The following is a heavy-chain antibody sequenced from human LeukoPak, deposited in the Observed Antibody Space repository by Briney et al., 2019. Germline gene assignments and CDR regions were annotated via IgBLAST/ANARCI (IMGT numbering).Heavy chain of an antibody. CDR2: MYSSGST. CDR3: AREGGPYSSTLRGY. CDR1: GFTVSGNY. V-gene: IGHV3-53*01. Sequence: PGGSLRLSCAVSGFTVSGNYMSWVRQAPGKGLEWVSVMYSSGSTDYADSVKGRFTIFRDNSKNTLYLQMNSLRAEDTAVYYCAREGGPYSSTLRGYWGQGTLVTVSS. D-gene: IGHD6-19*01. J-gene: IGHJ4*02.